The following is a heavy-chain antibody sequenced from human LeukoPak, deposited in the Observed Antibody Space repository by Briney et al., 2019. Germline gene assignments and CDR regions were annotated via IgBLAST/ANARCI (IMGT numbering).Heavy chain of an antibody. Sequence: GGSLRLPCAASGFTFSDYSMSWVRQAPGKGLEWVSSISSGGRHLYYADSVRGRFTISRDNSKNIVSLQMNNLRAEDTAVYYCARGRGLGVVSPYFDYWGQGTLVTVSS. CDR3: ARGRGLGVVSPYFDY. CDR1: GFTFSDYS. CDR2: ISSGGRHL. D-gene: IGHD3-3*01. J-gene: IGHJ4*02. V-gene: IGHV3-21*04.